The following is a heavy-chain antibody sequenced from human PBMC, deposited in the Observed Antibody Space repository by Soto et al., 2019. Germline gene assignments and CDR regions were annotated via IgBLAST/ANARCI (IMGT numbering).Heavy chain of an antibody. J-gene: IGHJ4*02. D-gene: IGHD3-10*01. CDR3: ARERVPYGSGRLFDY. Sequence: QVQLVESGGGVVQPGRSLRLSCAASGFTFSSYAMHWVRQAPGKGLEWVAVISYDGSNKYYADSVKGRFTISRDNSKNTLYLQMNSLRAEDTAVYYCARERVPYGSGRLFDYWGQGTLVTVSS. CDR2: ISYDGSNK. CDR1: GFTFSSYA. V-gene: IGHV3-30-3*01.